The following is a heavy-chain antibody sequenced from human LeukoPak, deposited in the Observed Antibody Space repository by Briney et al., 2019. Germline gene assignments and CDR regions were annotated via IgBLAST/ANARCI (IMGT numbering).Heavy chain of an antibody. Sequence: GGPLRLSCAASGFTFSSYGMHWVRQAPGKGLEWVGWISAYNGNTNYAQKLQGRVTMTTDTSTSTAYMELRSLRSDDTAVYYCARGTVVTANDYYYYGMDVWGQGTTVTVSS. CDR1: GFTFSSYG. V-gene: IGHV1-18*01. CDR3: ARGTVVTANDYYYYGMDV. CDR2: ISAYNGNT. D-gene: IGHD2-21*02. J-gene: IGHJ6*02.